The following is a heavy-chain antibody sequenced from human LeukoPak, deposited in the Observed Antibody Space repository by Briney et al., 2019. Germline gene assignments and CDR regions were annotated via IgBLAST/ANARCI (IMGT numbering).Heavy chain of an antibody. CDR2: ISYSGST. J-gene: IGHJ4*02. CDR3: ASTTELAVAGSVFDY. V-gene: IGHV4-59*01. Sequence: PSETLSLTCTVSGGSISNYYWSWIRQPPGKGLEWIGYISYSGSTNYNPSLKSRVTISVDTSKNHFSLKLNSVTAADTAVYYCASTTELAVAGSVFDYWGQGTLVTVSS. CDR1: GGSISNYY. D-gene: IGHD6-19*01.